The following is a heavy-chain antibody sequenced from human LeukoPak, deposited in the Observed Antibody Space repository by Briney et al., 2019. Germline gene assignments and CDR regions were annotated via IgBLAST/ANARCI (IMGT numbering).Heavy chain of an antibody. J-gene: IGHJ4*02. CDR3: ARRLRNDYSAHGY. CDR1: GYSFTSYW. V-gene: IGHV5-51*01. Sequence: GESLKISCKGSGYSFTSYWIGWVRQIPGKGLEWMGIIYPDDSDTRYSPSFQGQVTISADKSISTAYLQWSSLKASDTAMYYCARRLRNDYSAHGYWGQGTLVTVSS. D-gene: IGHD4-11*01. CDR2: IYPDDSDT.